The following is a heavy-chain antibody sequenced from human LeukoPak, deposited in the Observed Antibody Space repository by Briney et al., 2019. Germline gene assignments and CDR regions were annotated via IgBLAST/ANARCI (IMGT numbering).Heavy chain of an antibody. Sequence: PSETLSLTCAVYGGSFSGYYWSWIRQPPGKGLEWIGEIHHSGSTNYNPSLKSRVTISVDTSKNQFSLKLSSVTAADTAVYYCARGHSGSYYWFDPWGQGTLVTVSS. CDR2: IHHSGST. V-gene: IGHV4-34*01. J-gene: IGHJ5*02. D-gene: IGHD1-26*01. CDR1: GGSFSGYY. CDR3: ARGHSGSYYWFDP.